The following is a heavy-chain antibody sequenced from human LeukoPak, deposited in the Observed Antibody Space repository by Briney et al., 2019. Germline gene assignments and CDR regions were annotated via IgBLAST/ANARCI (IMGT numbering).Heavy chain of an antibody. CDR3: ARGVYSNYFDY. CDR2: ISSSSTI. V-gene: IGHV3-48*01. D-gene: IGHD4-11*01. Sequence: GGSLRLSCAASGFTFSSYSMNWVRQAPGKGLEWVSYISSSSTIYYADSVKGRFTISRDNAKNSLYLQMNSLRAEDTAVYYCARGVYSNYFDYWGQGTLVTVSS. CDR1: GFTFSSYS. J-gene: IGHJ4*02.